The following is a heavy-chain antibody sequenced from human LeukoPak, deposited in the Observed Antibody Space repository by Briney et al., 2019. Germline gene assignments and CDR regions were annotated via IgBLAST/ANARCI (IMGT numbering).Heavy chain of an antibody. D-gene: IGHD4-23*01. J-gene: IGHJ4*02. Sequence: PGGSLRLSCAASGFTFSTYWVHWVRQAPGKGLVWVSRINPDGSRTDYADSVKGRFTISRDNAKNTLYLQMNSLRAEDTAVYFCARDLRGNRDYSGQGTLVTVSS. CDR3: ARDLRGNRDY. CDR2: INPDGSRT. CDR1: GFTFSTYW. V-gene: IGHV3-74*01.